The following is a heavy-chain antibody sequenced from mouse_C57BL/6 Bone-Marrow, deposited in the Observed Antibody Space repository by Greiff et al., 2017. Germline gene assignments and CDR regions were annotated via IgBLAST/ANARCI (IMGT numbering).Heavy chain of an antibody. J-gene: IGHJ2*01. CDR1: GFTFSSYG. D-gene: IGHD6-1*01. CDR3: ARQPYNFDT. V-gene: IGHV5-6*02. Sequence: DVMLVESGGDLVKPGGSLKLSCAASGFTFSSYGMSWVRQTPDKRLEWVATISSGGSYTYYPDSVKGRFTISRDNAKNTLYLQMSSLKSEDTAMYSCARQPYNFDTWGQGTTLPVSS. CDR2: ISSGGSYT.